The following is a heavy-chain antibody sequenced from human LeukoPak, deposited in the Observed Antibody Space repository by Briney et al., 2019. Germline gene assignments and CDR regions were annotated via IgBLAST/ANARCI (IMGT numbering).Heavy chain of an antibody. J-gene: IGHJ5*02. CDR1: GFTFSNYD. V-gene: IGHV3-23*01. D-gene: IGHD5-24*01. Sequence: GESLRLSCAASGFTFSNYDMSWVRQTPGKGLECVSAIRGSDGSRYYADSVKGRFTISRDNSKNMVYLQMNGLRAEDTGVYYCAKEWDGYSLFDPWGQGTLVTVSS. CDR2: IRGSDGSR. CDR3: AKEWDGYSLFDP.